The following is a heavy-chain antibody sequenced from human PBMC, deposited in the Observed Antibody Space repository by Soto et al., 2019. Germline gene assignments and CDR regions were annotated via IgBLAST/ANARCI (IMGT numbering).Heavy chain of an antibody. CDR3: ATHLSRSRGLKVWKFEL. CDR2: FDPEDGKT. V-gene: IGHV1-24*01. J-gene: IGHJ2*01. CDR1: GHTLTELC. Sequence: QVQLVQSGAEVKKPGASLKVSCKVSGHTLTELCIHWVRQAPGKGLEWMGGFDPEDGKTLYTQKFQGRVTTTEDTSTDTAYMELSSLTYEDTAVYYWATHLSRSRGLKVWKFELWGRGTLFTVSS. D-gene: IGHD3-10*01.